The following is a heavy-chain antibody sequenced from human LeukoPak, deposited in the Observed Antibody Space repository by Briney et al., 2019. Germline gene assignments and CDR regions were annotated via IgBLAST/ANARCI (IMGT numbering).Heavy chain of an antibody. J-gene: IGHJ6*02. V-gene: IGHV1-69*04. CDR1: GGSFSRNA. CDR2: FIPMVGIA. Sequence: SVKVSCKASGGSFSRNAISWVRQAPGQGLEWMGRFIPMVGIATYAQKFQGRVTITEDRSTSTAYMELSSLTSEDTAVYYCARIQAVGVPVAIDAYYSYGMDVWGQGTAVSVSS. CDR3: ARIQAVGVPVAIDAYYSYGMDV. D-gene: IGHD2-2*02.